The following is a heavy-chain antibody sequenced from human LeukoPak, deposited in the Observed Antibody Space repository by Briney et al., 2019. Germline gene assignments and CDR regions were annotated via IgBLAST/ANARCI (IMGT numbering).Heavy chain of an antibody. V-gene: IGHV1-24*01. CDR3: ATDLGGIVVVPAVIRDY. D-gene: IGHD2-2*01. Sequence: ASVKVSCKVSGYTLTELSMHWVRQAPGKGLEWVGGFDPEDGETIYAQKFQGRVSMTEDTSTDTAYMELSSLRSEDTAVYYCATDLGGIVVVPAVIRDYWGQGTLVTVSS. CDR1: GYTLTELS. CDR2: FDPEDGET. J-gene: IGHJ4*02.